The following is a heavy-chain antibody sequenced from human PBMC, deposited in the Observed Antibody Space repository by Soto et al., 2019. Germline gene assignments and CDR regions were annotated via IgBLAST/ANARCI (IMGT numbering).Heavy chain of an antibody. CDR2: IKSQTAGGRI. Sequence: GGSLRLSCITSGFSFDNAWMSWVRQTPGKGLEWVGRIKSQTAGGRIEYAAPVKGRFIISRDDSKSTLYLQMNSLKIEDTAVYYCNTDIGDTWYRFNFAYWGQGALVTVSS. J-gene: IGHJ4*02. D-gene: IGHD6-13*01. CDR3: NTDIGDTWYRFNFAY. V-gene: IGHV3-15*01. CDR1: GFSFDNAW.